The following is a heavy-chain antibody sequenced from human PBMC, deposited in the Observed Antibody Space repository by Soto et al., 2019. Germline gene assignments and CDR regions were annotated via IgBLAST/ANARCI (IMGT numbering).Heavy chain of an antibody. J-gene: IGHJ4*02. V-gene: IGHV1-18*01. CDR3: ARGAQLELRHPLVDY. CDR1: GYTFTSYG. D-gene: IGHD1-7*01. Sequence: ASVKVSCKASGYTFTSYGISWVRQAPGQGLEWMGWISAYNGNTNYAQKLQGRVTMTTDTSTSTAYMELRSLRSDDTAVYYCARGAQLELRHPLVDYWGQGTLVTVSS. CDR2: ISAYNGNT.